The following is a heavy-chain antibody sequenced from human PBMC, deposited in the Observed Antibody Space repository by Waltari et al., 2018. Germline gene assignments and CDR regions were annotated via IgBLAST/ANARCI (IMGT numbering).Heavy chain of an antibody. Sequence: QLQLQESGPGLVKPSETLSLNCTVPGGSLSGNIYYCSWIRQSPGKGLVWIGSIYYGGSTYYNPSLKSRVTLSVDTSKKQFSLNLTSVTAADTAVYYCAPRPGYGSWGQGTLVTVSS. CDR3: APRPGYGS. CDR1: GGSLSGNIYY. CDR2: IYYGGST. V-gene: IGHV4-39*07. D-gene: IGHD5-12*01. J-gene: IGHJ5*02.